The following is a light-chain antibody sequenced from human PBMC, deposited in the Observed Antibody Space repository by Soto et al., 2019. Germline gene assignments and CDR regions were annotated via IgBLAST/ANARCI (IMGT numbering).Light chain of an antibody. CDR2: DNN. Sequence: QSVLTQPPSVSAAPGQKVIISCSGSSSNIETNFVSWYQQLPGTAPKLLIFDNNKRPSGIPDRFSGSKSGTSATLGITGLQTGDEADYYYVTWDTSLTTTVLFGGGTKLTVL. J-gene: IGLJ2*01. CDR1: SSNIETNF. CDR3: VTWDTSLTTTVL. V-gene: IGLV1-51*01.